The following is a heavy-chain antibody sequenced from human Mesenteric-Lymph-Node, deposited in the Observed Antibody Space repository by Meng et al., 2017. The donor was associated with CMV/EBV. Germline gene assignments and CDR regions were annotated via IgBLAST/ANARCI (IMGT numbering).Heavy chain of an antibody. D-gene: IGHD2-21*01. J-gene: IGHJ4*02. CDR1: GFTLSSYW. CDR2: IKEDGSEK. V-gene: IGHV3-7*01. Sequence: GESLKISCAASGFTLSSYWMTWVRQAPGKGLEWVANIKEDGSEKYYVDSVKGRFTISRDNAKNSLYLQMDSLRAEDTAVYYCASSIVVVNFDYWGQGTLVTVSS. CDR3: ASSIVVVNFDY.